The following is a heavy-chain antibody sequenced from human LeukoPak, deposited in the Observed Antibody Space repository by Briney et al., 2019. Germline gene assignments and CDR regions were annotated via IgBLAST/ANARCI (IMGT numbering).Heavy chain of an antibody. CDR3: AKDRTQGSGWYLIFDY. J-gene: IGHJ4*02. Sequence: GGSLRLSCAASGFTFSDYYMSWIRQAPGRGLEWVSSISDSGVSTFYADSVKGRFTISRDASKNTLYLQMDSLRVEDTAVYFCAKDRTQGSGWYLIFDYWSQGTLVTVSS. D-gene: IGHD6-19*01. CDR2: ISDSGVST. CDR1: GFTFSDYY. V-gene: IGHV3-23*01.